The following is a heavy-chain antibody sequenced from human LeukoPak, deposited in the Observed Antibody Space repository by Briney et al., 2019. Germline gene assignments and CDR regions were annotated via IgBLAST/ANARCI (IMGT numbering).Heavy chain of an antibody. D-gene: IGHD3-16*01. V-gene: IGHV1-2*02. CDR3: ARAGGRLTGHPSGY. CDR1: GYTFTGYY. CDR2: INPNSGGT. Sequence: GASVKVSCKASGYTFTGYYMHWVRQAPGQGLEWMGWINPNSGGTNYAQKFQGRVARTRDTSISTAYMELSRLRSDDTAVYYCARAGGRLTGHPSGYWGQGTLVTVSS. J-gene: IGHJ4*02.